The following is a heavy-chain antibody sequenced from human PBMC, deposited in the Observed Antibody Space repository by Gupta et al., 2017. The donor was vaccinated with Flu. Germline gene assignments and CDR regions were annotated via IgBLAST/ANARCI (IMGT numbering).Heavy chain of an antibody. Sequence: VNNNFWSWIRQPPGKGFEWIGYVTVTGSTRYNPALKSRVTMSVDTAKNQFSLKLTSVTAADTAVDFCARKGYSVYDDFDYWGQGTLVTVSS. CDR1: VNNNF. CDR3: ARKGYSVYDDFDY. CDR2: VTVTGST. D-gene: IGHD5-12*01. J-gene: IGHJ4*02. V-gene: IGHV4-59*02.